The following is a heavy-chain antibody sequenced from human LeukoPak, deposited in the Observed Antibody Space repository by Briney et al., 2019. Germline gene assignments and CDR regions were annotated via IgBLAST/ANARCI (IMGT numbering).Heavy chain of an antibody. CDR2: ISAYNGNT. CDR3: ARLLTTVTTGTYYYDSSGFDY. Sequence: GASVKVSCKASGGTFSSYAISWVRQAPGQGLEWMGWISAYNGNTNYAQKLQGRVTMTTDTSTSTAYMELRSLRSDDTAVYYCARLLTTVTTGTYYYDSSGFDYWGQGTLVTVSS. J-gene: IGHJ4*02. D-gene: IGHD3-22*01. CDR1: GGTFSSYA. V-gene: IGHV1-18*01.